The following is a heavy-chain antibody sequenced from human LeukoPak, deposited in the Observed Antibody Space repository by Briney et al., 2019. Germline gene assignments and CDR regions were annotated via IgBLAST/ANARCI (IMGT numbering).Heavy chain of an antibody. CDR1: GFTFSNYP. CDR2: IIGSAGAT. CDR3: VRRLWFGELLPLNWFDP. D-gene: IGHD3-10*01. J-gene: IGHJ5*02. Sequence: GGSLRLSCEGSGFTFSNYPMSWVRQAPGKGLEWVSTIIGSAGATYSADSVKGRFTISRDNSKNTLYLQMNSLRPEDTAVYYCVRRLWFGELLPLNWFDPWGQGTLVTVSS. V-gene: IGHV3-23*01.